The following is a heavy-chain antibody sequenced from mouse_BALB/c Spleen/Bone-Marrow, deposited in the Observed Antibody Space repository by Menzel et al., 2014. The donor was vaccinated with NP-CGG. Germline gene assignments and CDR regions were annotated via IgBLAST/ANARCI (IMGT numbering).Heavy chain of an antibody. Sequence: QVQLKQSGPELAKPGASVKMSCKASGYTFTDTWIHWIKQRPGQGLEWIVYINPSTGYAEYNQNFKDKATLTVDKSSSTAYMQLSSLTSEDSAVYYCARDYWGQGTTLTVSS. CDR1: GYTFTDTW. V-gene: IGHV1-7*01. CDR2: INPSTGYA. CDR3: ARDY. J-gene: IGHJ2*01.